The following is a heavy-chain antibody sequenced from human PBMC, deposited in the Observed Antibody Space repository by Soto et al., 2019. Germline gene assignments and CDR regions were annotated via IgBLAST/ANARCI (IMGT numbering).Heavy chain of an antibody. CDR1: GSITNHH. Sequence: QVHLVQSGAEVKKRGASVNVSCQASGSITNHHMHWVRQAPGQGLEWMGIFNPSGLSTTYAQKFQGRVTITRDTSTSTVYMELSSLTSEDTAVYFCAKVTHRGPIAVAGPLGSWGQGTLVIVSS. CDR2: FNPSGLST. V-gene: IGHV1-46*01. CDR3: AKVTHRGPIAVAGPLGS. J-gene: IGHJ4*02. D-gene: IGHD6-19*01.